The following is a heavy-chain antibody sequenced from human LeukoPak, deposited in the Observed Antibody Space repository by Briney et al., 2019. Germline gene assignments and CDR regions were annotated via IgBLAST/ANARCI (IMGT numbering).Heavy chain of an antibody. CDR1: GFTFSSYA. CDR2: ISGSGGST. CDR3: AKDRAAGYYGSGNDAFDI. J-gene: IGHJ3*02. Sequence: GGSLRLSCAASGFTFSSYAMSWVRQAPGKGLEWVSAISGSGGSTYYADSVKGRFTISRDNSKNMLYLQMNSLRAEDTAVYYCAKDRAAGYYGSGNDAFDIWGQGTMVTVSS. D-gene: IGHD3-10*01. V-gene: IGHV3-23*01.